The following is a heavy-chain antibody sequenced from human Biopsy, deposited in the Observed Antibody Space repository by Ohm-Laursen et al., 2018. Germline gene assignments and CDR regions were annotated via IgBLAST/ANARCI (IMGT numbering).Heavy chain of an antibody. Sequence: GTLSLTCSVSGGSISSDYWSWIRQSPGKGLEWIGYISNRGSTNYNPSLRGRVTISVDTSKNQFSLKPSSVTAADTAVFFCARLYRLDDYWNDDPPDAFDVWGQGTRVTVSS. V-gene: IGHV4-59*01. CDR1: GGSISSDY. J-gene: IGHJ3*01. CDR3: ARLYRLDDYWNDDPPDAFDV. D-gene: IGHD3-3*01. CDR2: ISNRGST.